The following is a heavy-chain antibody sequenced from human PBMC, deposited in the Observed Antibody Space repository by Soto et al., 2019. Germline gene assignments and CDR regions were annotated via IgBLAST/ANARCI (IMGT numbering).Heavy chain of an antibody. CDR3: ARDGERSSSWFDY. CDR1: GGSISSGGYY. D-gene: IGHD6-13*01. V-gene: IGHV4-31*03. J-gene: IGHJ4*02. CDR2: IYYSGST. Sequence: PSETLSLTCTVSGGSISSGGYYWSWIRQHPGKGLEWIGYIYYSGSTYYNPPLKSRVTISVGTSKNQFSLKLSSVTAADTAVYYCARDGERSSSWFDYWGQGTLVTVSS.